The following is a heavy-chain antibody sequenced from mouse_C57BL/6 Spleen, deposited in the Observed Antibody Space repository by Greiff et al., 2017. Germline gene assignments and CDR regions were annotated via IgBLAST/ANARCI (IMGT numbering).Heavy chain of an antibody. CDR3: ARGMNFYYAMDY. V-gene: IGHV1-52*01. J-gene: IGHJ4*01. CDR1: GYTFTSYW. Sequence: QVQLQQPGAELVRPGSSVKLSCKASGYTFTSYWMHWVKQRPIQGLEWIGNIDPSDSETHYNQKFKDKATLTVDKSSSTAYMQLSSLTSEDSAVYYCARGMNFYYAMDYWGQGTSVTVSS. CDR2: IDPSDSET.